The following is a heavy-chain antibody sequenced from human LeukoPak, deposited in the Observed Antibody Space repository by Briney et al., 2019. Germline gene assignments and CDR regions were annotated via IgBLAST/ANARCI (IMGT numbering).Heavy chain of an antibody. V-gene: IGHV4-34*01. J-gene: IGHJ4*03. CDR2: IEHRGIS. Sequence: SETLSLTCAVHGESFSAYFWSWIRQVPGRGLEWIGEIEHRGISNYNPSLKSRATILVDTSNNRFSLSLASVTAADTATYYCASRSSTLAAARCFDDWGQGTVVTVSS. CDR3: ASRSSTLAAARCFDD. D-gene: IGHD2-15*01. CDR1: GESFSAYF.